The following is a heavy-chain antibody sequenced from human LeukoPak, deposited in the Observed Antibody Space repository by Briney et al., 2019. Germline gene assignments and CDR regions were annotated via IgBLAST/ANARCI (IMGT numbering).Heavy chain of an antibody. CDR2: ISSSSSYI. J-gene: IGHJ3*02. CDR3: ARDLHYDYALRAFDI. Sequence: GGSLRLSCAASGFTFSSYSMNWVRQAPGKGLEWVSSISSSSSYIYYADSVKGRFTISRDNAKNSLYLQMNSLRAEDTAVYYCARDLHYDYALRAFDIWGQGTMVTVSS. CDR1: GFTFSSYS. D-gene: IGHD3-16*01. V-gene: IGHV3-21*04.